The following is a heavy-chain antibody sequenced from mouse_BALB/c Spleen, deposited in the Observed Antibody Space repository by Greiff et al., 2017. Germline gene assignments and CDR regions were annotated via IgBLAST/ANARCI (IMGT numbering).Heavy chain of an antibody. CDR1: GYTFTSYW. V-gene: IGHV1-5*01. J-gene: IGHJ1*01. Sequence: VQLQQSGTVLARPGASVKMSCVASGYTFTSYWMHWVKQSPGQGLEWIGAIYPGNSDTSYNQKFKGKAKLTAVTSTSTAYMELSSLTNEDSAVSYCTRYPPYGHYWYFDVWGAGTTVTVSS. CDR2: IYPGNSDT. CDR3: TRYPPYGHYWYFDV. D-gene: IGHD2-10*02.